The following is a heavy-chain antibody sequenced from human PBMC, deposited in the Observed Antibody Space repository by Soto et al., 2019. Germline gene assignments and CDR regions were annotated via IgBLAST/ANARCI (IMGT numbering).Heavy chain of an antibody. J-gene: IGHJ6*02. CDR1: GFTFSSYG. Sequence: GGSLRLSCAASGFTFSSYGMHWVRQAPGKGLEWVAVISYDGSNKYYADSVKGRFTISRDNSKNTLYLQMNSLRAEDTAVYYCAKLSTTTVLDFWSGYDGMDVWGQGTTVTVSS. V-gene: IGHV3-30*18. CDR3: AKLSTTTVLDFWSGYDGMDV. CDR2: ISYDGSNK. D-gene: IGHD3-3*01.